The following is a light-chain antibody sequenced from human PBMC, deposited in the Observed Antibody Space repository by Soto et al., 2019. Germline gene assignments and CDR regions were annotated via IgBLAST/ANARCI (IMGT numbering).Light chain of an antibody. CDR3: SSYTSSSTHNYV. CDR1: SSDVGGYNL. J-gene: IGLJ1*01. CDR2: EVS. Sequence: QSALTQPASVSVSPGQSITISCSGTSSDVGGYNLVTWYQQHPGKAPKLMIYEVSNRPSGVSNRFSGSKSGNTASLTISGLQAEDEADYYCSSYTSSSTHNYVFGTGTKLTVL. V-gene: IGLV2-14*02.